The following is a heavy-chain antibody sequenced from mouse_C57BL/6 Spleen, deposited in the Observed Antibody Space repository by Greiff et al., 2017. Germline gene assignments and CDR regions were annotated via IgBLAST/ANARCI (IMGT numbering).Heavy chain of an antibody. J-gene: IGHJ2*01. V-gene: IGHV1-64*01. D-gene: IGHD3-1*01. CDR2: VHPNSGST. Sequence: QVQLQQPGAELVKPGASVKLSCKASGYTFTSYWMHWVKQRPGQGLEWIGMVHPNSGSTNYNAKFKSKATLTVDKSSSTAYMQLSSLTSEDSAVYYCARGGTAQATRYWGQGTTLTVSS. CDR1: GYTFTSYW. CDR3: ARGGTAQATRY.